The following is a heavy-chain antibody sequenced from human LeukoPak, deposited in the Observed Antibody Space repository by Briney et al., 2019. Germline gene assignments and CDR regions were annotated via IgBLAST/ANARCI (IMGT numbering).Heavy chain of an antibody. J-gene: IGHJ4*02. CDR1: GFTFSGSA. CDR2: IRSKTNNYAT. D-gene: IGHD3-10*01. V-gene: IGHV3-73*01. CDR3: TRLRGEKASGDY. Sequence: GGSLKLSCAASGFTFSGSAMHWVRQASGKGLEWVGRIRSKTNNYATEYAVSVKGRFTISRDDSKNTVYLQMNSLKTEDTAVYYCTRLRGEKASGDYWGQGTLVTVSS.